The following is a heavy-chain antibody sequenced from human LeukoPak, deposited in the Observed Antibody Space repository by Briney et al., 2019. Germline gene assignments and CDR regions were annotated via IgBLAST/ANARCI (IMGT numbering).Heavy chain of an antibody. V-gene: IGHV4-34*01. CDR3: ARGYGAHPFDY. CDR2: INHSGST. J-gene: IGHJ4*02. D-gene: IGHD4-17*01. CDR1: GGSFSGYY. Sequence: PSETLSLTCAVYGGSFSGYYWSWIRQPPGKGLEWIGEINHSGSTNYNPSLKSRVTISVDTSKNQFSLKLSSVTAADTAVYYCARGYGAHPFDYWGQGTLVTVSS.